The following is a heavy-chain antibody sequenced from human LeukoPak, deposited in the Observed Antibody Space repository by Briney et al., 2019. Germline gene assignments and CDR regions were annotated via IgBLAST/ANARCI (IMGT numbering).Heavy chain of an antibody. Sequence: SETLSLTCTVSGGSISSYYWSWIRQPPGKELEWIAYVYQTGHTNYNPSFTSRATISIDTSKNQFSLKLSSVSAADTAVYYCARSIFGVVSFDSWGQGTLVTVSS. V-gene: IGHV4-59*01. D-gene: IGHD3-3*01. CDR2: VYQTGHT. J-gene: IGHJ4*02. CDR1: GGSISSYY. CDR3: ARSIFGVVSFDS.